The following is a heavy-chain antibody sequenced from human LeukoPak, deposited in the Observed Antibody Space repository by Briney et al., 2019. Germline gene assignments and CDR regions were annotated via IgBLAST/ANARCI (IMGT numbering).Heavy chain of an antibody. V-gene: IGHV1-2*02. J-gene: IGHJ4*02. CDR2: IGPHSTFT. Sequence: ASMKVSCKSSGFTFTDHYIHWVRQGPGQGLEWMGYIGPHSTFTSSPQEFQGRVTMTRDASMSTAYMELTRLTSDDTAVYYCVREGEGPLSRDFDYWGQGTLVTVSS. CDR1: GFTFTDHY. D-gene: IGHD2/OR15-2a*01. CDR3: VREGEGPLSRDFDY.